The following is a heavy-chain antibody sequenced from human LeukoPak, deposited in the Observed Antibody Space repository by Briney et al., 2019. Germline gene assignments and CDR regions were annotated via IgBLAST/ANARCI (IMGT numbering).Heavy chain of an antibody. CDR3: ASHDYGDDYYXYYMXV. D-gene: IGHD4-17*01. CDR1: GGSISSYY. Sequence: SETLSLTCTVSGGSISSYYWSWIRQPPGKGQEWIGYIYYSGSTNYNPSLKSRVTISVDTSKNQFSLKLSSVTAADTAVYYCASHDYGDDYYXYYMXVXXKGTXVTV. J-gene: IGHJ6*03. CDR2: IYYSGST. V-gene: IGHV4-59*01.